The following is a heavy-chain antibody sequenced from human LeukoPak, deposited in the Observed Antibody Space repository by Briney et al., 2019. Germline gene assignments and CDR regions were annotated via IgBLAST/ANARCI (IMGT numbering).Heavy chain of an antibody. CDR3: ARHIVVVPAAKNDAFDI. CDR2: INPSGGST. D-gene: IGHD2-2*01. CDR1: GYTFTSYY. Sequence: GASVKVSCKASGYTFTSYYMHWVRQAPGQGLEWMEIINPSGGSTSYAQKFQGRVTMTRDTSTSTVYMELSSLRSEDTAVYYCARHIVVVPAAKNDAFDIWGQGTMVTVSS. J-gene: IGHJ3*02. V-gene: IGHV1-46*01.